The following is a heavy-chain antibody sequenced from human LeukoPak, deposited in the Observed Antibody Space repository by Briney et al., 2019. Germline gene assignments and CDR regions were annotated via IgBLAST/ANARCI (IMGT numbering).Heavy chain of an antibody. D-gene: IGHD3/OR15-3a*01. V-gene: IGHV3-23*01. CDR3: AKRGIVIRVFLVGFHKEAYYFDS. J-gene: IGHJ4*02. CDR1: GITLSNYG. CDR2: ISDSGGST. Sequence: GGSLRLSCAVSGITLSNYGMSWVGQAPGKGLEWVAGISDSGGSTKYADSVKGRFTISRDNPKNTLFLQMNSLRADGTAVYFCAKRGIVIRVFLVGFHKEAYYFDSWGQGALVTVSS.